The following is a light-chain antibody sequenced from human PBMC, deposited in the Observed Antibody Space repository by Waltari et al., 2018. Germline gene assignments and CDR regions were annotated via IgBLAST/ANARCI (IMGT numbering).Light chain of an antibody. CDR2: DAS. Sequence: EIVLTQSPATLSLSPGERATLSCRASQSVSSYLAWYQQKPGQAPRLLIYDASNRATGIPARFRGSGSGTDFTLTISSLEPEDFAVYYCQQRSNWLITFGPGTKVDIK. V-gene: IGKV3-11*01. J-gene: IGKJ3*01. CDR3: QQRSNWLIT. CDR1: QSVSSY.